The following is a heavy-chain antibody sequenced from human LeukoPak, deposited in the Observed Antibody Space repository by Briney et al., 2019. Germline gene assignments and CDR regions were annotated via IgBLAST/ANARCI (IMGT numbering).Heavy chain of an antibody. CDR2: IKQDGSEK. CDR3: ARVTREVNWFAP. Sequence: GGSLRLSCAASGFTFSSYWMSWVRQAPGKGLEWVANIKQDGSEKYYVDSVKGRFTISRDNAKKSLYLQMNSLRAEDPAVYYRARVTREVNWFAPWGQGTLVTVSS. J-gene: IGHJ5*02. CDR1: GFTFSSYW. V-gene: IGHV3-7*01.